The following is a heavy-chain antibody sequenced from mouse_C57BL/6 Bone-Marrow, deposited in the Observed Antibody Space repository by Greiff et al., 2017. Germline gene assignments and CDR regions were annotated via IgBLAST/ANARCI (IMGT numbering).Heavy chain of an antibody. CDR3: ARFYYSNYDYAMDY. J-gene: IGHJ4*01. D-gene: IGHD2-5*01. V-gene: IGHV7-3*01. CDR2: IRNKANGYTT. Sequence: DVQLVESGGGLVQPGGSLSLSCAASGFTFTDYYMSWVRQPPGKALEWLGFIRNKANGYTTEYSASVKGRFTISRDNSQSILYLQMNALRAEDSATYYCARFYYSNYDYAMDYWSQGTSVTVSS. CDR1: GFTFTDYY.